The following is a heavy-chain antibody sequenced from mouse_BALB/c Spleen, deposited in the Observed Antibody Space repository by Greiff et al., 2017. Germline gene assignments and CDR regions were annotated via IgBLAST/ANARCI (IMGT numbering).Heavy chain of an antibody. CDR3: ARRYGNYGFLFDY. D-gene: IGHD2-10*02. CDR2: INSNGGST. J-gene: IGHJ2*01. Sequence: EVQLVESGGGLVQPGGSLKLSCAASGFTFSSYGMSWVRQTPDKRLELVATINSNGGSTYYPDSVKGRFTISRDNAKNTLYLQMSSLKSEDTAMYYCARRYGNYGFLFDYWGQGTTLTVSS. V-gene: IGHV5-6-3*01. CDR1: GFTFSSYG.